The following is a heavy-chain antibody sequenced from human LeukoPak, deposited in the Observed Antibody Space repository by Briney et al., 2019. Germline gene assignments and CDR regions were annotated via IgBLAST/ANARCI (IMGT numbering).Heavy chain of an antibody. Sequence: ASVPVSCRASGYTFPGPYIHWMRQPPAQGLEWMGWINPNSGGTKYAQKLQGRLTKTSDTATRKASLELSGLRPDDTVAFYCARVEYCTRGVCINYDLWGQGTLVTVSS. D-gene: IGHD2-8*01. J-gene: IGHJ4*02. CDR3: ARVEYCTRGVCINYDL. CDR2: INPNSGGT. V-gene: IGHV1-2*02. CDR1: GYTFPGPY.